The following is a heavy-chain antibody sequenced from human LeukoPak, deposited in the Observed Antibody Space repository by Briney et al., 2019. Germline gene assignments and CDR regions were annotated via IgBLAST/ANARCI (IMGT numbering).Heavy chain of an antibody. J-gene: IGHJ4*02. D-gene: IGHD3-10*01. CDR1: GYTFTSYG. Sequence: ASVKVSCKASGYTFTSYGISWVRQAPGQGLEWMGWISAYNGNTNYAQKLQGRVTMTTDTSTSTAYMELRSLRSDDTAVYYCARDPAYQLLWYGSGSYYFDYWGQGTLVTVSS. V-gene: IGHV1-18*01. CDR2: ISAYNGNT. CDR3: ARDPAYQLLWYGSGSYYFDY.